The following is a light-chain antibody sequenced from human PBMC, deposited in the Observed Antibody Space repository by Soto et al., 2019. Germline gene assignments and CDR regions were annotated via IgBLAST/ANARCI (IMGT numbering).Light chain of an antibody. CDR2: DAS. J-gene: IGKJ3*01. CDR1: QSVGNN. Sequence: EIVVTQSPATLSVSPGERATLSCRASQSVGNNFAWYQQKPGQTPRLLIYDASNRAPGIPARFGGSGSGTDFTLTISSLEPEDFAVYYCQHRSNWLGTFGPGTKVDIK. CDR3: QHRSNWLGT. V-gene: IGKV3-11*01.